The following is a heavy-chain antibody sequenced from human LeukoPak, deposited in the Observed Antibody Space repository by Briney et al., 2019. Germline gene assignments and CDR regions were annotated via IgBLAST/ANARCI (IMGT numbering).Heavy chain of an antibody. CDR1: GGSISSYS. V-gene: IGHV4-59*04. J-gene: IGHJ4*02. Sequence: SETLSLTCTVSGGSISSYSWSWIRQPPGKGLEWIGAIYYSGATYYNPSLKSRVTISADMSKNQFSLRLCTVTAADTAVYYCARLDYGDYGSFDYWGQGSMVTVSS. CDR3: ARLDYGDYGSFDY. CDR2: IYYSGAT. D-gene: IGHD4-17*01.